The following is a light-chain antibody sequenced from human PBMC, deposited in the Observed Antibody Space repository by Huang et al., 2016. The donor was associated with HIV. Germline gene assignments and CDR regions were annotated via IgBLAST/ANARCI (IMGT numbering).Light chain of an antibody. J-gene: IGKJ2*01. CDR1: QSVGGY. V-gene: IGKV3-11*01. CDR3: QQPGS. CDR2: DTS. Sequence: EIVLTQSPATLSLSPGERATLSCRASQSVGGYLAWYQQKPGQAPRLLIYDTSTGATGIPARFSGSGSETDFTLTIGSLEPEDFAVYYCQQPGSFGQGTKVDIK.